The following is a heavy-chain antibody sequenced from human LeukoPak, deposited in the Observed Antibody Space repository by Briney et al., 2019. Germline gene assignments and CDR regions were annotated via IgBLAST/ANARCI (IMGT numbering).Heavy chain of an antibody. CDR1: GGSISSGGYC. CDR2: IYHSGST. J-gene: IGHJ6*03. V-gene: IGHV4-30-2*01. Sequence: PSQTLSLTCTVSGGSISSGGYCWSWIRQPPGKGLEWIGYIYHSGSTYYNPSLKSRVTISVDRSKNQFSLKLSSVTAADTAVYYCARERYYDFWSGYYPEPYYYYMDVWGKGTTVTVSS. CDR3: ARERYYDFWSGYYPEPYYYYMDV. D-gene: IGHD3-3*01.